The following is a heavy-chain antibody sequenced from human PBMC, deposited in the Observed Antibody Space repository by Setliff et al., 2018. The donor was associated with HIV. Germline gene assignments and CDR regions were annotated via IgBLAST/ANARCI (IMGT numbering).Heavy chain of an antibody. J-gene: IGHJ6*03. D-gene: IGHD4-17*01. V-gene: IGHV1-46*01. Sequence: ASVKVSCKASGYTFTTYYVHWVRQAPGQGLEWMGILNPSGDSTAYAQQFQGRVTMTRDTSTSTVYMELSSLRSEDTAVYYCARGTTATDYYYYMDVWGKGTSVTVSS. CDR1: GYTFTTYY. CDR3: ARGTTATDYYYYMDV. CDR2: LNPSGDST.